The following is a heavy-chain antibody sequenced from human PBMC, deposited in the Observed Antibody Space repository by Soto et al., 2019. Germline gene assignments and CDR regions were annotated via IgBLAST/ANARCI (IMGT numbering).Heavy chain of an antibody. CDR3: ANGSVAVAAKFDS. J-gene: IGHJ4*02. Sequence: GGSLRLSCAASGCTYNNYAMGWVRQAPGKGLEWVSAISSSGYSAYYADSVKGRFTISRDNSRNTMFLQMNKLSAEDTAVYYWANGSVAVAAKFDSWGQGIQVTVSS. D-gene: IGHD2-21*02. V-gene: IGHV3-23*01. CDR1: GCTYNNYA. CDR2: ISSSGYSA.